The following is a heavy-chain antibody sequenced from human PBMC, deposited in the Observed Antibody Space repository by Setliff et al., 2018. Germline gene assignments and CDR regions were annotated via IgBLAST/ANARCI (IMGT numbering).Heavy chain of an antibody. CDR1: GYTFTAYY. CDR3: ARSPAVLGIVYLDP. CDR2: IHPSGGLT. V-gene: IGHV1-46*01. Sequence: ASVKVSCKTSGYTFTAYYIYWVRQAPGHGLELMGRIHPSGGLTRYAQKFQDRVTITTDESTSTAYMELNSLTSEDTAVYYCARSPAVLGIVYLDPWGQGTLVTVSS. J-gene: IGHJ5*02. D-gene: IGHD2-15*01.